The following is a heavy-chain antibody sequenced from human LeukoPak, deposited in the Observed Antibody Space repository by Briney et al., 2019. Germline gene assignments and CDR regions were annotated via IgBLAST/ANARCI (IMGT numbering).Heavy chain of an antibody. Sequence: ASVKVSCKASGYTFTSYYMHWVRQAPGQGLEWMGIINPSGGSTSYAQKFQGRVTMTRDTSTSTDYMELSSLRSEDTAVYYCARDLRGGNYGMDVWGQGTTVTVSS. V-gene: IGHV1-46*01. CDR1: GYTFTSYY. D-gene: IGHD3-10*01. CDR2: INPSGGST. CDR3: ARDLRGGNYGMDV. J-gene: IGHJ6*02.